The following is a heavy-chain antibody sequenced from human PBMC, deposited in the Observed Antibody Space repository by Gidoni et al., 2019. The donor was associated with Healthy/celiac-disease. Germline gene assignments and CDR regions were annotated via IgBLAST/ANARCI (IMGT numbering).Heavy chain of an antibody. J-gene: IGHJ4*02. CDR3: ARSLRDIVVVPAARLDY. CDR2: INHSGST. V-gene: IGHV4-34*01. Sequence: QVQLQQWGAGLLKPSETLSLTCAVYGGSFSGYYWSWIRQPPGKGLEWIGDINHSGSTNYNPSLKSLVTISVDTSKNQFSLKLSSVTAADTAVYYCARSLRDIVVVPAARLDYWGQGTLVTVSS. D-gene: IGHD2-2*01. CDR1: GGSFSGYY.